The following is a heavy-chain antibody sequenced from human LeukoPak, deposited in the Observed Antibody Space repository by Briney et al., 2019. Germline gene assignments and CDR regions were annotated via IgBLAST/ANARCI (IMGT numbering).Heavy chain of an antibody. D-gene: IGHD3-10*01. Sequence: RPSETLSLTCTVSGGSISSYYWSWIRQPPGKGLEWRGYIYYSGSTNYNPSLKSRVTISVDTSKNQFSLKLSSVTAADTAVYYCARGRTYYYGSGSLHYYYYMDVWGKGTTVTISS. CDR1: GGSISSYY. J-gene: IGHJ6*03. CDR3: ARGRTYYYGSGSLHYYYYMDV. CDR2: IYYSGST. V-gene: IGHV4-59*01.